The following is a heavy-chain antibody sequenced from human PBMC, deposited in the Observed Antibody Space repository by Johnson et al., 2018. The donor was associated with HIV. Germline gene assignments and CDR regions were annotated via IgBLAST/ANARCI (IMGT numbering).Heavy chain of an antibody. CDR3: ARDRWLGDAFDI. V-gene: IGHV3-23*01. D-gene: IGHD6-19*01. J-gene: IGHJ3*02. CDR2: IGASGITT. Sequence: QAPGQGLEWVSGIGASGITTYYADSVKGRFTISRDNSKNTLYLQMNSLRPDDSAVYYCARDRWLGDAFDIWGQGTMVTVSS.